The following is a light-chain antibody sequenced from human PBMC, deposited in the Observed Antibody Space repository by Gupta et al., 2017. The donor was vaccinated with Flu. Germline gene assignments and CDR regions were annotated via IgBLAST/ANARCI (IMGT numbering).Light chain of an antibody. Sequence: SSELTQPPSVSVSPGQTARLTCSGDALADQYGYWYQQTPGQAPTMVVRKDNQRPSGIPERFSGSSSGTKLTLTSSGVQAEDEADYYCQSSDNRGTYVIFGGGTKLTVL. J-gene: IGLJ2*01. CDR3: QSSDNRGTYVI. CDR2: KDN. V-gene: IGLV3-25*03. CDR1: ALADQY.